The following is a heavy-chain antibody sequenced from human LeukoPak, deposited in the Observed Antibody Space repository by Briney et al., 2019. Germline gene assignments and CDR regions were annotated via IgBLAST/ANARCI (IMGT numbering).Heavy chain of an antibody. Sequence: ASVTVSCKASGYTFTGYYIHWVRQAPGQGLEWMGWINPHSGVTNYAQNFQGRVTMTRDTSISSAYMELTRLRSDDTAVYYCAREPPGAFDMGGQGTMVTVSS. V-gene: IGHV1-2*02. J-gene: IGHJ3*02. CDR1: GYTFTGYY. CDR3: AREPPGAFDM. CDR2: INPHSGVT. D-gene: IGHD3-10*01.